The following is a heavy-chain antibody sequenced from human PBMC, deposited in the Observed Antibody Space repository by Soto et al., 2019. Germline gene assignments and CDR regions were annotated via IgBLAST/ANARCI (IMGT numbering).Heavy chain of an antibody. Sequence: QGQLVESGGGVVQPGTSLRLSCGASGFAFNGYGMHWVRQAPGKGREWVAAISYDGQNRYYADSMRGRITISRDNSKNTLLLEMNGRRSEDTGVYYCAKDNLAEVTAGIGNGMGVWGRGTPVTVSS. CDR3: AKDNLAEVTAGIGNGMGV. D-gene: IGHD2-21*02. J-gene: IGHJ6*02. CDR1: GFAFNGYG. V-gene: IGHV3-30*18. CDR2: ISYDGQNR.